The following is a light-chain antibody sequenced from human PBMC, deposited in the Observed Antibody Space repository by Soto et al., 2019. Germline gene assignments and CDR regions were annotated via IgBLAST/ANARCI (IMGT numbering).Light chain of an antibody. Sequence: DIQMTQSPSTLSASVGDRVTITCRASQSISSWLAWYQQKPGKAPKLLIYDASSLESGVPSRCSGSGSGTEFTLTISSLQPDDFATYYCQQYTSSPYTCGQGTKREI. V-gene: IGKV1-5*01. CDR1: QSISSW. J-gene: IGKJ2*01. CDR3: QQYTSSPYT. CDR2: DAS.